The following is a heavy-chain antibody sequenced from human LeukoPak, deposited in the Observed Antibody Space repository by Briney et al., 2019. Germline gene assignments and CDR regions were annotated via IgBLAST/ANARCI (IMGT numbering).Heavy chain of an antibody. CDR3: ARDRILEVVTATHFDY. J-gene: IGHJ4*02. Sequence: GGSLRLSCAASGFSFSSYWMSWVRQAPGKGLECVADIKPDGSEVYYVDSVKGRFTISRDNAKSSLYLQMSSLSPEDTAVYYCARDRILEVVTATHFDYWGQGTLVTVSS. CDR2: IKPDGSEV. V-gene: IGHV3-7*04. CDR1: GFSFSSYW. D-gene: IGHD2-15*01.